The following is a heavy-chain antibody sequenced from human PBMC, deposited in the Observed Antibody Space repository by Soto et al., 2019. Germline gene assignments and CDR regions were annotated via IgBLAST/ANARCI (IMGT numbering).Heavy chain of an antibody. V-gene: IGHV3-7*01. CDR2: IMQDGSEK. CDR3: ATDNILVVPAAISNYGMDV. Sequence: PGGSLRLSCVASGFTFSSYSMSWVRQAPGKGLEWVANIMQDGSEKYYVDSVKGRFTISRDNAKSSLYLQMNSLRAEDTATYYCATDNILVVPAAISNYGMDVWGQGTTVTVSS. J-gene: IGHJ6*02. D-gene: IGHD2-2*02. CDR1: GFTFSSYS.